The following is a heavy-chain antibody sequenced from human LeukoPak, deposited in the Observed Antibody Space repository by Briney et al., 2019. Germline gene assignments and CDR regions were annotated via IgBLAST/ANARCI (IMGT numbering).Heavy chain of an antibody. CDR2: IYYSGST. CDR1: GGSISSYY. V-gene: IGHV4-59*01. CDR3: ARGSGDYHYYYYGMDV. D-gene: IGHD4-17*01. J-gene: IGHJ6*02. Sequence: PSETLSLTCTVSGGSISSYYCSWIRQPPGKGLEWIGYIYYSGSTNYNPSLKSRVTISVDASKNQFSLKLSSVTAADTAVYYCARGSGDYHYYYYGMDVWGQGTTVTVSS.